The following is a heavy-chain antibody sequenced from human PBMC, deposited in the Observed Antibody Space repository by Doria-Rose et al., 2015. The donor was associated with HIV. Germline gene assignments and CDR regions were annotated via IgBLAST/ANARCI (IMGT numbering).Heavy chain of an antibody. CDR2: IFSDDER. Sequence: QITLKESGPVLVKPTETLTLTCTVSGVSLSSPGMGVSWIRQPPGKALEWLAYIFSDDERSYKTSLKSRLTISRGTSKSQVVLTMTDMDPADTATYYCARIKSSRWYHKYYFDFWGQGTLVIVSA. D-gene: IGHD6-13*01. V-gene: IGHV2-26*01. J-gene: IGHJ4*02. CDR3: ARIKSSRWYHKYYFDF. CDR1: GVSLSSPGMG.